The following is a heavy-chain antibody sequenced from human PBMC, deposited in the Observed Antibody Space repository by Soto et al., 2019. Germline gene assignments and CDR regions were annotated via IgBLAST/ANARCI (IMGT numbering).Heavy chain of an antibody. J-gene: IGHJ4*02. D-gene: IGHD4-17*01. Sequence: SETLSLTCTVSGGSVSSGDYYWSWIRQSPGKGLEWIGYMSYSGSTNYNPSLTSRITISLDTSQNQFSLKVSSVTAADTAVYYCANYPTTVTSDYWGQGTLVTVSS. CDR1: GGSVSSGDYY. V-gene: IGHV4-61*08. CDR2: MSYSGST. CDR3: ANYPTTVTSDY.